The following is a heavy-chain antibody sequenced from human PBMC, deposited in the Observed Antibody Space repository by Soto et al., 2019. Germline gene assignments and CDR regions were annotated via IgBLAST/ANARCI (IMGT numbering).Heavy chain of an antibody. V-gene: IGHV1-69*01. CDR2: IIPIFGTA. D-gene: IGHD3-16*01. Sequence: QVQLVQSGAEVKKPGSSVKVSCKASGGTFSSYAISWVRQAPGQVLEWMGGIIPIFGTANYAQKFQGRVKNTADESTSTAYMELSSLRSEETAVYYGARGAGGHLGTKEAFENWGQGTMATAYS. CDR1: GGTFSSYA. J-gene: IGHJ3*02. CDR3: ARGAGGHLGTKEAFEN.